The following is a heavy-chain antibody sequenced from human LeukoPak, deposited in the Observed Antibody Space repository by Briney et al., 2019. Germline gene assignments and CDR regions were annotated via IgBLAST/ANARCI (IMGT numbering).Heavy chain of an antibody. J-gene: IGHJ4*01. CDR3: ARRATSGNYQMLHFDS. Sequence: ASETLSLTRTVSGGSISSYYWSWIRQPPGKGLEWIGYIYYSGSTNYNPSLKSRVTISVDTSKNQFSLTLTSVTAADTAIYYCARRATSGNYQMLHFDSWGQGILVTVSS. V-gene: IGHV4-59*08. CDR1: GGSISSYY. D-gene: IGHD1-7*01. CDR2: IYYSGST.